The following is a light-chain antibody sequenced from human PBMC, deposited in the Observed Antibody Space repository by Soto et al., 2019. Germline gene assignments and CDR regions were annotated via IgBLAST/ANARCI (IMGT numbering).Light chain of an antibody. CDR1: QTVDSSY. CDR2: ASV. CDR3: QQYGSKPRT. J-gene: IGKJ2*01. V-gene: IGKV3-20*01. Sequence: EIVLTQSPGTLSLSPGERATLSCRASQTVDSSYLAWYQQRPGQAPRLLIYASVTRATGIPDRFSGRGSGTEFTLTISRLEPEDFAVYFCQQYGSKPRTFGQGTKLEIK.